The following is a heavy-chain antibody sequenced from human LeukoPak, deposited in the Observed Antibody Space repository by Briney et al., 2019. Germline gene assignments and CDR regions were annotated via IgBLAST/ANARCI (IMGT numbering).Heavy chain of an antibody. CDR2: ILHSGYT. Sequence: PSDTLSLTCTVSGGSLGRSNTYWGWIRQTPGKGLEWLGTILHSGYTYNNPSLNSRVTMSVDSSKNQFSLSLSSVTAADTAVYFCARHRGGGGFHYMDVWGKGTTVIVSS. CDR1: GGSLGRSNTY. J-gene: IGHJ6*03. CDR3: ARHRGGGGFHYMDV. D-gene: IGHD2-21*01. V-gene: IGHV4-39*01.